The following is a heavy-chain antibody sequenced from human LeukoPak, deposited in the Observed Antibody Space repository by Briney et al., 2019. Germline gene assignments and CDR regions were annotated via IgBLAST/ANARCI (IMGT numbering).Heavy chain of an antibody. D-gene: IGHD5-12*01. CDR3: ARLVATSRFDP. Sequence: PSETLSLTCAVSGASFNDYYWTWIRQPPGKGLEWIGSIYYSGSTYYNPSLESRVTISVDTSKNQFSLNLSSVTAADTAVYYCARLVATSRFDPWGQGTLVTVSS. CDR2: IYYSGST. J-gene: IGHJ5*02. V-gene: IGHV4-39*01. CDR1: GASFNDYY.